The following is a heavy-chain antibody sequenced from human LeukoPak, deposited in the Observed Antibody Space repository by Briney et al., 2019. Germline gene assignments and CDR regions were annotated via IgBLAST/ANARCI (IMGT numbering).Heavy chain of an antibody. Sequence: GGSLRLSCAASGLSFKSYSMNWVRQAPGKGLEWVSSISSGGSNIHYADSVKGRFTISRDDAKNSLYLQMNSLRAEDTAVYHCASGIAVAVNYWGQGTLVTVSS. CDR2: ISSGGSNI. V-gene: IGHV3-21*01. CDR1: GLSFKSYS. J-gene: IGHJ4*02. CDR3: ASGIAVAVNY. D-gene: IGHD6-19*01.